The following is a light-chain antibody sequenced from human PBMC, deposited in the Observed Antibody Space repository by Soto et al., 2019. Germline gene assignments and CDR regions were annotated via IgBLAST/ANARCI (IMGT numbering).Light chain of an antibody. J-gene: IGKJ2*01. CDR1: QSISSW. Sequence: DIQMTQSPSTLSASVGDRVTITCRASQSISSWLAWYQQKPGKAPKLLIYKASSLESGVPSRFSGSGSGTEFTLTISSLQPDDFVTYYCQQYNSYFGQGTKLEIK. V-gene: IGKV1-5*03. CDR2: KAS. CDR3: QQYNSY.